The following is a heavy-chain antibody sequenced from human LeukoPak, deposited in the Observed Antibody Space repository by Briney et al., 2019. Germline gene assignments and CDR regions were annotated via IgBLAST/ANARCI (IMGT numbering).Heavy chain of an antibody. CDR1: GFTFSGYA. V-gene: IGHV3-23*01. Sequence: GGSLRLSCAASGFTFSGYAMSWVRQAPGKGLEWVSAISTSYGSTYYADSVRGRFTISRDNSKNTLYLQMNSLRAEDTAVYYCAKGGGSVFFAYWGQGTLLTVSS. CDR2: ISTSYGST. J-gene: IGHJ4*02. D-gene: IGHD1-26*01. CDR3: AKGGGSVFFAY.